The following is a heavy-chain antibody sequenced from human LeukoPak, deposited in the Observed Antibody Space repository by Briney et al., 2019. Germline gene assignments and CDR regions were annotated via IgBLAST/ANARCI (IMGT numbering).Heavy chain of an antibody. D-gene: IGHD1-26*01. V-gene: IGHV4-39*07. Sequence: PSETLSLTCTVSGGTISSSTSYWAWIRQSPGKGLEYIGSIYYTGSTYYSPSLKSRVTISLDTSKNQFSLKLSSVTAADTAVYYCARDYGSYSNFDYWGQGILVTVSS. CDR1: GGTISSSTSY. J-gene: IGHJ4*02. CDR3: ARDYGSYSNFDY. CDR2: IYYTGST.